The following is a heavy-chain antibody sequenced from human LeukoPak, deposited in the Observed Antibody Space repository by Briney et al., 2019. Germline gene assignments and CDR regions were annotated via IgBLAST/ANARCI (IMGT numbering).Heavy chain of an antibody. CDR1: RFTFSSYA. CDR3: AKVQGGATDAFDI. V-gene: IGHV3-23*01. J-gene: IGHJ3*02. CDR2: ISGSGGST. Sequence: GGSLRLSCAASRFTFSSYAMSWVRQAPGKGLEWVSAISGSGGSTYYADSVKGRFTISRDNSKNTLYLQMNSLRAEDTAVYYCAKVQGGATDAFDIWGQGTMVTVSS. D-gene: IGHD1-26*01.